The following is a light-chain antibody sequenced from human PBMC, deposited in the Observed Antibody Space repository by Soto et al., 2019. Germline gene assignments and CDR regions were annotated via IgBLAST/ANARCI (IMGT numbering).Light chain of an antibody. J-gene: IGKJ4*01. Sequence: IVMKQGPAIPSVSTGERAILSCRASQSVSSNLAWYQQKPGQAPRLLIYGASTRVTGIPARFSGSGSGTEFTLTIGSLQSGDFAVYSCQQYNNWPRSSGGGTKV. V-gene: IGKV3-15*01. CDR1: QSVSSN. CDR3: QQYNNWPRS. CDR2: GAS.